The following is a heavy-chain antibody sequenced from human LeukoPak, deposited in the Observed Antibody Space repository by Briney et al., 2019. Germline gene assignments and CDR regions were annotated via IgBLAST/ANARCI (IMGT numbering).Heavy chain of an antibody. D-gene: IGHD3-3*01. Sequence: ASVKVSCKASGGTFSSYAISWVRQAPGQGLEWMGGIIPIFDTANYAQKFQGRVTITADESTSTAYMELSSLRSEDTAVYYCARDHYDFWSGRKYYFDYWGQGTLVTVSS. CDR2: IIPIFDTA. CDR1: GGTFSSYA. J-gene: IGHJ4*02. V-gene: IGHV1-69*13. CDR3: ARDHYDFWSGRKYYFDY.